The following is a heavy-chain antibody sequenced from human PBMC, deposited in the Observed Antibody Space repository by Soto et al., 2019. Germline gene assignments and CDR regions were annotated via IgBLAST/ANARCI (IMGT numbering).Heavy chain of an antibody. J-gene: IGHJ4*02. CDR1: GGSSISYY. V-gene: IGHV4-59*01. CDR3: GRGEVGDSPAY. Sequence: SETLSLTCTVSGGSSISYYWSWIRQPPGKGLEWIGYIYYSGSTNYNPSLKSRVTISVDTSKNQFSLRLSSVTAADTAVYYCGRGEVGDSPAYGGQGTLVTVSP. CDR2: IYYSGST.